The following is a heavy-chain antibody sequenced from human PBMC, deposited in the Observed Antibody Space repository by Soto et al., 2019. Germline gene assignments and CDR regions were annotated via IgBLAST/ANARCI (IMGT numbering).Heavy chain of an antibody. D-gene: IGHD6-13*01. J-gene: IGHJ6*02. V-gene: IGHV3-48*02. Sequence: PGGSLRLSCAASGFTFSSYSMNWVRQAPGKGLEWVSYISSSSTIYYADSVKGRFTISRDNAKNSLYLQMNSLRDEDTADYYCASTGYSSSWHYYYYYGMDVWGQGTTVTVSS. CDR2: ISSSSTI. CDR3: ASTGYSSSWHYYYYYGMDV. CDR1: GFTFSSYS.